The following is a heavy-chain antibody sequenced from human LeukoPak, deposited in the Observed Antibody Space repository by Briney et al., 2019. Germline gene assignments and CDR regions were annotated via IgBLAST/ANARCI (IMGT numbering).Heavy chain of an antibody. Sequence: PSETLSLTCAVYVGSFSGYYWSWIRQPPGKGLEWIGEINHSGSTNYNPSLKSRVTISVDTSKNQFSLKLSSVTAADTAVYYCASRLGGDFWSGYRYKPFDYWGQGTLVTVSS. CDR2: INHSGST. D-gene: IGHD3-3*01. CDR1: VGSFSGYY. CDR3: ASRLGGDFWSGYRYKPFDY. V-gene: IGHV4-34*01. J-gene: IGHJ4*02.